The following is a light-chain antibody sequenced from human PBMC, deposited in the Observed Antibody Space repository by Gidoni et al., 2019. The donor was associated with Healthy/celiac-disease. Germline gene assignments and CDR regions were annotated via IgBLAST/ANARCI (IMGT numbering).Light chain of an antibody. Sequence: EIVMTQYPATLSVSPGERATLSCRASQSVSSNLAWYQQKPGQAPRLLIYGASTRATGIPARFSGSGSGTEFTLTISSLQSEDFAVYYCQQYNNWPRGITFGQGTRLEIK. CDR2: GAS. J-gene: IGKJ5*01. CDR3: QQYNNWPRGIT. CDR1: QSVSSN. V-gene: IGKV3-15*01.